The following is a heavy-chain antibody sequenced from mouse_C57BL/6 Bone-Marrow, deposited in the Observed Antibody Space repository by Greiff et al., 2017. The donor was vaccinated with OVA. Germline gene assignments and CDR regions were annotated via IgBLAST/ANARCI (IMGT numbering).Heavy chain of an antibody. Sequence: DVKLQESGGGLVKPGGSLKLSCAASGFTFSSYAMSWVRQTPEKRLEWVATISDGGSYTYYPDNVKGRFTISRDNAKNNLYLQMSHLKSEDTAMYYCARDYYGSSYWGQGTTLTVSS. V-gene: IGHV5-4*01. D-gene: IGHD1-1*01. CDR2: ISDGGSYT. CDR1: GFTFSSYA. J-gene: IGHJ2*01. CDR3: ARDYYGSSY.